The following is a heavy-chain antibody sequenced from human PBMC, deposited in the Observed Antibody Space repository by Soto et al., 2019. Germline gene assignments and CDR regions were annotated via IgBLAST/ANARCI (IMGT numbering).Heavy chain of an antibody. J-gene: IGHJ6*02. CDR3: AREAV. Sequence: EVQLVESGGGLVQPGGSLRLSCAASGFTFSGYWMSWVRQAPGRGLEWVANIKQDGSEQFYVDSVKGRFTISRDNAKNSLYLQMNSLRAEDTAVYYCAREAVWGQGTTVTVSS. CDR1: GFTFSGYW. V-gene: IGHV3-7*05. CDR2: IKQDGSEQ.